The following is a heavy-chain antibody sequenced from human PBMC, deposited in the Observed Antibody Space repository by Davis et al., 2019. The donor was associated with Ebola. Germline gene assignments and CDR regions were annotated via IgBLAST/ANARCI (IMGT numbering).Heavy chain of an antibody. J-gene: IGHJ6*03. Sequence: ASVKVSCKASGYTFTGYYIHWVRQAPGQGLEWMGWISPSNGDTNYAQEFQGRVTMTRDTPVTTAYMQLGRLRSDDTAVYYCARDRGGYTYGLPYYYMDVWGSGTTVTVSS. V-gene: IGHV1-2*02. CDR2: ISPSNGDT. CDR3: ARDRGGYTYGLPYYYMDV. D-gene: IGHD5-18*01. CDR1: GYTFTGYY.